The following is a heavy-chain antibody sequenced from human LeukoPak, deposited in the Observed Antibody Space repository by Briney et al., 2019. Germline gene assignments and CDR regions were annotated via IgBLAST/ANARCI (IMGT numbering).Heavy chain of an antibody. J-gene: IGHJ6*03. CDR1: GGSFSGYY. V-gene: IGHV4-34*01. Sequence: TSETLSLTCAVYGGSFSGYYWSWIRQPPGKGLEWIGEVNHSGSRKYSPSLKSRVTISVDTSKNQFSLKLTSVTAADTAVYYCARRVGRYFGERAYYYNYMDVWGSGATVTISS. CDR2: VNHSGSR. CDR3: ARRVGRYFGERAYYYNYMDV. D-gene: IGHD3-10*01.